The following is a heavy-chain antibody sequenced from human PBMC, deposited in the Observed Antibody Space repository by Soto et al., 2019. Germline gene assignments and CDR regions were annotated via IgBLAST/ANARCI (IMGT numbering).Heavy chain of an antibody. CDR3: AKPPYDFWSGPYYYYYMDV. CDR2: ISYDGSNK. Sequence: QVQLVESGGGVVQPGRSLRLSCAASGFTFSSYGMHWVRQAPGKGLEWVAVISYDGSNKYYADSVKGRFTISRDNSKNTLYLQMNSLRAEDTAVYYCAKPPYDFWSGPYYYYYMDVWGTGTTVTVSS. V-gene: IGHV3-30*18. CDR1: GFTFSSYG. J-gene: IGHJ6*03. D-gene: IGHD3-3*01.